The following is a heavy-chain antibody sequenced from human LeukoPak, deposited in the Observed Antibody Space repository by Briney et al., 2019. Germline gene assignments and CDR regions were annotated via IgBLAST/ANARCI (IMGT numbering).Heavy chain of an antibody. CDR3: TRGSYSGYDVNAFDI. V-gene: IGHV3-21*01. J-gene: IGHJ3*02. CDR1: GFTFPSYS. D-gene: IGHD5-12*01. Sequence: GGSLRLSCAASGFTFPSYSMNWVCQAPGKGLEWVSSISSSSTFIYYADSLKGRLTISRDDAKNSLYLQMNSLRAEDSAIYYCTRGSYSGYDVNAFDIWGQGTLVTVSS. CDR2: ISSSSTFI.